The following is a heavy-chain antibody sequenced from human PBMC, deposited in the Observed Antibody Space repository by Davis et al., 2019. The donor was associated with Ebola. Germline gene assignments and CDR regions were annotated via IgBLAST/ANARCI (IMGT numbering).Heavy chain of an antibody. D-gene: IGHD2-8*02. CDR2: ISTTSSSI. J-gene: IGHJ6*02. CDR3: ARAPHCGGGVCNGFHYYGMDV. V-gene: IGHV3-21*01. CDR1: GFTFSNYN. Sequence: GESLKISCAASGFTFSNYNMNWVRRAPGKGLEWVSSISTTSSSIYYADSVKGRFTVSRDNAKNTLYLQMNSLRAEDTAVYYCARAPHCGGGVCNGFHYYGMDVWGQGTTVTVSS.